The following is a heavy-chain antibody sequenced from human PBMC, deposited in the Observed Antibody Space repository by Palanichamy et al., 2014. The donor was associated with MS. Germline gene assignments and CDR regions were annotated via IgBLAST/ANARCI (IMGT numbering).Heavy chain of an antibody. Sequence: QLVESGGGLVKPGGSLRLSCVASGFTFSRYTMNWVRQAPGKGLEWISCISSVSSYIYQADSVKGRFTISRDNARNSLFLHMHSLRPEDTAVYYCARDPYASTMPIYGMDVWGQGTTVTVSS. CDR3: ARDPYASTMPIYGMDV. CDR2: ISSVSSYI. CDR1: GFTFSRYT. J-gene: IGHJ6*02. V-gene: IGHV3-21*02. D-gene: IGHD3-3*01.